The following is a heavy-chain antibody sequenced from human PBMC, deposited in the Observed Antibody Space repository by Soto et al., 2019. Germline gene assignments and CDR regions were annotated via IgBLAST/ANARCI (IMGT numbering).Heavy chain of an antibody. V-gene: IGHV3-49*04. J-gene: IGHJ3*01. CDR1: GFTFGDYA. Sequence: PGGSLRLSCTASGFTFGDYAMSWVRQAPGMGLEWVGFIRSKTYGGTAEYAASVKGRFTISRDDSKSIAYLQMNSLETEDTAVYYCTRDQPITPWGQGTMVTVSS. CDR2: IRSKTYGGTA. CDR3: TRDQPITP. D-gene: IGHD3-10*01.